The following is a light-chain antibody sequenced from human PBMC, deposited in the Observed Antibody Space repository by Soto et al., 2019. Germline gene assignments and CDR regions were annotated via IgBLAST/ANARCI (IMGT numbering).Light chain of an antibody. CDR2: GAS. Sequence: VMTHSPATLSVSPGERATLSCRASQSVSSNLAWYQQKPGQAPRLLIYGASTRATGIPFKFIGSGSGTEFTLNISSLQSEDFAVYYCQQYNNWPSLTFGGGTKVDIK. CDR3: QQYNNWPSLT. CDR1: QSVSSN. V-gene: IGKV3-15*01. J-gene: IGKJ4*01.